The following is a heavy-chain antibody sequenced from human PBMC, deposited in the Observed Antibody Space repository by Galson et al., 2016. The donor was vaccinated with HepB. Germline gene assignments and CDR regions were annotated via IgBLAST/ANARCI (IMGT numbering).Heavy chain of an antibody. V-gene: IGHV3-33*01. Sequence: SLRLSCAASGFTFSNYGMHWFRQAPGKGLEWVAVVRYDGTNQDYADSVKGRFTISRDNSKNTLFLQMNSLRAEDTAVYYCARIGAAAGRPGYYSGMDVWGQGTTVTVSS. J-gene: IGHJ6*02. CDR3: ARIGAAAGRPGYYSGMDV. D-gene: IGHD6-13*01. CDR1: GFTFSNYG. CDR2: VRYDGTNQ.